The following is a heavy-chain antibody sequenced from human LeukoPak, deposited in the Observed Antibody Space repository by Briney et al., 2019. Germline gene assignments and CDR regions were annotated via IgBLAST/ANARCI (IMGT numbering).Heavy chain of an antibody. Sequence: SETLSLTCTVSGGSISSYYWSWIRQPPGKGLEWIGYIYYSGSTNYNPSLKSRVTISVDTSKNQFSLKLSSVTAADTAVYYCARAAAGIWTTPEHVDYWGQGTLVTVSS. CDR1: GGSISSYY. CDR2: IYYSGST. J-gene: IGHJ4*02. V-gene: IGHV4-59*01. D-gene: IGHD6-13*01. CDR3: ARAAAGIWTTPEHVDY.